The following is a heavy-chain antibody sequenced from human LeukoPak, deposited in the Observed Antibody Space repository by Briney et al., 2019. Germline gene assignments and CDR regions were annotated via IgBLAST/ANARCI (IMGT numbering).Heavy chain of an antibody. J-gene: IGHJ4*02. CDR2: IYYSGST. D-gene: IGHD6-13*01. Sequence: SETLSLTCTVSGGSISSSGYYWGWIRQPPGKGLEWIGSIYYSGSTYYNPSLKSRVTISVDTSKNQFSLKLSSVTAADTAVYYCARRVDSSSWYFDYWGQGTLVTVSS. CDR1: GGSISSSGYY. CDR3: ARRVDSSSWYFDY. V-gene: IGHV4-39*01.